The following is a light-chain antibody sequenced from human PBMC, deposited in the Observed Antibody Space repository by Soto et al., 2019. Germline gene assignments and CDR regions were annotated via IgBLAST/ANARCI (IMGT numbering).Light chain of an antibody. CDR1: SSDIGAYNF. CDR3: TSCTTSTTTI. CDR2: DVN. Sequence: QSALTQPASVSGSPGQSITISCTGTSSDIGAYNFVSWYQQHPGKAPKLMLYDVNIRPSGVSNRFSGSKSGNTASLTISGLQAEDEADYYCTSCTTSTTTIFGGGTKLTVL. V-gene: IGLV2-14*03. J-gene: IGLJ2*01.